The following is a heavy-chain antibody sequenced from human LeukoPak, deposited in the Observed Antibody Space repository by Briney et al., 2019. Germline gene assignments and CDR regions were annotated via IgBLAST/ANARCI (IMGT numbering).Heavy chain of an antibody. V-gene: IGHV4-39*01. CDR3: ARRVASSSSIDY. J-gene: IGHJ4*02. Sequence: SETLSLTCTVSGGSISSSRSYWGWIRQPPGKGLEWIGNSYYSGSTYYHPSLNSRFTISVDTSKNQVSLKLSSVTAADTAVYYCARRVASSSSIDYWGQGTLVTVSS. CDR1: GGSISSSRSY. D-gene: IGHD6-6*01. CDR2: SYYSGST.